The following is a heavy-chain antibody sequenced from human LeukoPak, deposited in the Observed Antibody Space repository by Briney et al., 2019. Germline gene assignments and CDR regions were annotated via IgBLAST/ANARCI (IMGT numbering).Heavy chain of an antibody. J-gene: IGHJ3*02. CDR1: GGSISSGDYY. CDR3: ARGIVVVVAATRGAFDI. V-gene: IGHV4-30-4*01. CDR2: IYYSGST. Sequence: SETLSLTCTVSGGSISSGDYYWSWIRRPPGKGLEWIGYIYYSGSTYYNPSLKSRVTISVDTSKNQFSLKLSSVTAADTAVYYCARGIVVVVAATRGAFDIWGQGTMVTVSS. D-gene: IGHD2-15*01.